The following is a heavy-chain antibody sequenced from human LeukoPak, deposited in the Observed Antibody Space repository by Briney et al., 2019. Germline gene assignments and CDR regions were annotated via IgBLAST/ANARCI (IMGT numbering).Heavy chain of an antibody. V-gene: IGHV3-30*03. CDR3: ARDNPAVAGNPFDY. Sequence: GRSLRLSCAASGFTFSSYGMHWVRQAPGKGLEWVAVISYDGSNKYYADSVKGRFTISRDNSKNTLYLQMNSLRGEDTAVYYCARDNPAVAGNPFDYWGQGTLVTVSS. CDR2: ISYDGSNK. J-gene: IGHJ4*02. CDR1: GFTFSSYG. D-gene: IGHD6-19*01.